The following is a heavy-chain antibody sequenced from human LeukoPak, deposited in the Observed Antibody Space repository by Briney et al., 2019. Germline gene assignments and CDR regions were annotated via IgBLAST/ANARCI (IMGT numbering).Heavy chain of an antibody. V-gene: IGHV5-51*01. CDR2: IYPGDYDT. D-gene: IGHD5-12*01. CDR3: ARHKRVDIVATIGGTGYYYYMDV. Sequence: GESLKISWKGSGYSFPSYWNGWVRQMPGKGVELMGIIYPGDYDTRCSPSFQGQVTISADKSISTAFLQWRSLKASDTDIYYCARHKRVDIVATIGGTGYYYYMDVWGKGTTVTVSS. CDR1: GYSFPSYW. J-gene: IGHJ6*03.